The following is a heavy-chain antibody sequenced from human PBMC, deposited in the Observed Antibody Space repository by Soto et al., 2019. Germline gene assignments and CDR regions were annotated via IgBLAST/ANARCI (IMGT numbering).Heavy chain of an antibody. V-gene: IGHV1-8*01. CDR3: ARGGGSSGYYYYSYGMDV. Sequence: ASVKVSCKASGYTFTSYDINWVRQATGQGLEWIGWMNPNSGNTGYAQKFQGRVTMTRNTSISTAYMELSSLRSEDTAVYYCARGGGSSGYYYYSYGMDVWGQGTPVTVYS. D-gene: IGHD3-22*01. J-gene: IGHJ6*02. CDR1: GYTFTSYD. CDR2: MNPNSGNT.